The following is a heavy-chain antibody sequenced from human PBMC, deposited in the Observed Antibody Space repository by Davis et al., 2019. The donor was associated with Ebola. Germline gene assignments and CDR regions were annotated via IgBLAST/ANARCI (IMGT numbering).Heavy chain of an antibody. D-gene: IGHD2-15*01. CDR3: ARTDRVCSGGTCYSGNDFEY. V-gene: IGHV4-39*07. CDR1: GGSLSSRSYY. Sequence: SETLSLTCTVSGGSLSSRSYYWAWIRQPPGKGLEWIGNIYYGGSTYYNPSLKSRVSISVDTSKNQFSLKLTSVTAADSAVYYCARTDRVCSGGTCYSGNDFEYWGQGTLVTVSS. CDR2: IYYGGST. J-gene: IGHJ4*02.